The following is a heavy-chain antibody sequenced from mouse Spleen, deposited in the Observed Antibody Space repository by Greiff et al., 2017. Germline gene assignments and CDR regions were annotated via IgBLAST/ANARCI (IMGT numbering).Heavy chain of an antibody. V-gene: IGHV1-80*01. Sequence: QVQLQQSGAELVRPGASVTLSCKASGYTFTDYEMHWVKQRPGKGLEWIGQIYPGDGDTNYNGKFKGKATLTADKSSSTAYMQLSSLTSEDSAVYFCAREGDYYGSSPFAYWGQGTLVTVSA. D-gene: IGHD1-1*01. CDR1: GYTFTDYE. CDR3: AREGDYYGSSPFAY. CDR2: IYPGDGDT. J-gene: IGHJ3*01.